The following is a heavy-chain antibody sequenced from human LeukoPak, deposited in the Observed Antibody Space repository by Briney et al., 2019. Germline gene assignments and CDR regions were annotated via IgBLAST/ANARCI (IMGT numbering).Heavy chain of an antibody. Sequence: ASVKVSCKASGYTFTSYDINWVRQATGQGLEWMGWMNPNSGNTGYAQKFQGRVTITADISTSTAYMELNSLRAEDTAVYYCARSSRIVVVSDAFDIWGQGTMVTVSS. J-gene: IGHJ3*02. V-gene: IGHV1-8*01. CDR2: MNPNSGNT. D-gene: IGHD3-22*01. CDR3: ARSSRIVVVSDAFDI. CDR1: GYTFTSYD.